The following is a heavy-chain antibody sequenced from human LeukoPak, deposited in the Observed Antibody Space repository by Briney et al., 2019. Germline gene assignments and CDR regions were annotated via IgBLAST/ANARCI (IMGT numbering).Heavy chain of an antibody. CDR3: ARGEGGSYPEYYFDY. Sequence: QSGGSLRLSCAASGFTVSSNYMSWVRQAPGKGLEWVSVIYSGGSTYYADSVKGRFTISRDNAKNSLYLQMNSLRAEDTAVYYCARGEGGSYPEYYFDYWGQGTLVTVSS. CDR1: GFTVSSNY. CDR2: IYSGGST. V-gene: IGHV3-53*01. J-gene: IGHJ4*02. D-gene: IGHD1-26*01.